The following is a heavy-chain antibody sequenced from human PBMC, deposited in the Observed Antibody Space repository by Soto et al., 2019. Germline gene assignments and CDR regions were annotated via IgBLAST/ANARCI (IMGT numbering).Heavy chain of an antibody. V-gene: IGHV1-18*01. CDR2: ISNYNGNV. Sequence: ASVKVSCKPSGYTFINYGVNWVRQAPGQGLEWLGWISNYNGNVNYAQRFKGRVTMTTDTSTSPVYMELRSLRSDDTAMYYCATTSDLQTPGTDLRYWGQGTLVTVSS. CDR1: GYTFINYG. D-gene: IGHD3-3*01. CDR3: ATTSDLQTPGTDLRY. J-gene: IGHJ4*02.